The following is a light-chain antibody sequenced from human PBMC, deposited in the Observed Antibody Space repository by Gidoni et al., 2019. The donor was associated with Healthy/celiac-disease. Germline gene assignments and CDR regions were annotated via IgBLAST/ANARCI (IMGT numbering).Light chain of an antibody. CDR1: QSISSY. J-gene: IGKJ1*01. V-gene: IGKV1-39*01. Sequence: EIQMTHTPSSLSAYVGDRVTITCRASQSISSYLDWYQQKPGKAPKLLIYAASSMKSGVPSRFSGSGSGTDFTLTISSLQPDDFATDYCQQSYSTPPWTFGQGTKLEIK. CDR3: QQSYSTPPWT. CDR2: AAS.